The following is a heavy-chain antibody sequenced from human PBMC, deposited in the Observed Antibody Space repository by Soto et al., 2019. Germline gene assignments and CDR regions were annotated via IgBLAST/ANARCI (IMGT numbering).Heavy chain of an antibody. D-gene: IGHD3-16*02. V-gene: IGHV3-30*15. J-gene: IGHJ4*02. CDR1: GFTFTSYA. Sequence: QVQLVESGGSVVQPGRSLRLSCEASGFTFTSYAMHWVRQAPGKGLEWVAVISYDGINEYYADSVKGRFTISRDNSKNPPSLQMSSLRVEDTAVYYCARDRLRLGELSLIGYFDYWGQGTLVTVSS. CDR2: ISYDGINE. CDR3: ARDRLRLGELSLIGYFDY.